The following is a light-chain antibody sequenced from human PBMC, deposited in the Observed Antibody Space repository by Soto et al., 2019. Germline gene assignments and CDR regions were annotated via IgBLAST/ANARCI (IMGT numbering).Light chain of an antibody. CDR3: QQYNNYVT. J-gene: IGKJ5*01. Sequence: EIVMTQSPVTLSVSPGERATLPCRASQSVSSNVAWYQHKPGQAPRLLIFGASTRATGIPTRFSGSGSGTDFTLTISSLQSEDFAVYYCQQYNNYVTFGQGTRLEIK. V-gene: IGKV3-15*01. CDR1: QSVSSN. CDR2: GAS.